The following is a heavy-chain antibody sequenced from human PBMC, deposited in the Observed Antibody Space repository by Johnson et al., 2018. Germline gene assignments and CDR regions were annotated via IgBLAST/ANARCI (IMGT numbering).Heavy chain of an antibody. V-gene: IGHV3-72*01. J-gene: IGHJ1*01. CDR1: GFTFSDHY. CDR3: VSASGITYPYFQH. CDR2: TRDKSNSYTT. D-gene: IGHD3-10*01. Sequence: VQSGGSLRLSCAASGFTFSDHYMDWVRQAPGKGLEWVGRTRDKSNSYTTEYAASVKGRFTIPRDDTKNSLYLQMNSLKTEDTAVYYCVSASGITYPYFQHWGQGTLVTVSS.